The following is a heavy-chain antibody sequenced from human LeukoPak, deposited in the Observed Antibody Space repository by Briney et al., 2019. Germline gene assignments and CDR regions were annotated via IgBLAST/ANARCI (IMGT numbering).Heavy chain of an antibody. CDR1: GGSISSYY. Sequence: PSETLSLTCTVSGGSISSYYWSWIRQPPGKGLEWIGYIYYSGSTNYNPSLKSRVTISVDTSKNQFSLKLSSVTAADTAVYYCARTTWIQLWFRFDPWGQGTLVTVSS. CDR2: IYYSGST. D-gene: IGHD5-18*01. J-gene: IGHJ5*02. V-gene: IGHV4-59*12. CDR3: ARTTWIQLWFRFDP.